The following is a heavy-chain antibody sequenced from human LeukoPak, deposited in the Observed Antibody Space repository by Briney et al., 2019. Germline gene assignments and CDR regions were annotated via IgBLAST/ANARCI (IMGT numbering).Heavy chain of an antibody. CDR2: IYYSGST. J-gene: IGHJ4*02. D-gene: IGHD3-3*01. Sequence: SQTLSLTCTVSGGSISSGSYYWSWIRQPAGKGLEWIGNIYYSGSTFYNPSLKSRVIISVDTSKNQFSLKLTSVTAADTAVYYCARDNLSRFFDYWGQGTLVTVSS. CDR1: GGSISSGSYY. CDR3: ARDNLSRFFDY. V-gene: IGHV4-39*07.